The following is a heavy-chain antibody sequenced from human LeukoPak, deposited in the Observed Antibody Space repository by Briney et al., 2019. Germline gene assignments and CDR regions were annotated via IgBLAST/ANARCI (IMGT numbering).Heavy chain of an antibody. V-gene: IGHV3-30*18. Sequence: PGGSLRLSCAASGFTFSSYGMHWVRQAPGKGLEWVAVISYDGSNKYYADSVKGRFTISRDNSKNTLYLQMNSLRAEDTAVYYCAKDRGVFGQQLAYFDYWGQGTLVTVSS. CDR3: AKDRGVFGQQLAYFDY. D-gene: IGHD6-13*01. CDR2: ISYDGSNK. J-gene: IGHJ4*02. CDR1: GFTFSSYG.